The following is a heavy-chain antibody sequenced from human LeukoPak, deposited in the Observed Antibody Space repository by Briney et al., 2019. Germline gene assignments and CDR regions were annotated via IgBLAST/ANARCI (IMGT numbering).Heavy chain of an antibody. Sequence: PGGSLRLSCAASGFTFSSYWMHWVRQAPGKGLVWVSRINSDGSSTSYADSVKGRFTISRDNAKNTLYLQMNSLRAEDTAVYYCARVVEWFPGKVDAFDIWGQGTMVTVS. CDR2: INSDGSST. J-gene: IGHJ3*02. V-gene: IGHV3-74*01. D-gene: IGHD3-3*01. CDR1: GFTFSSYW. CDR3: ARVVEWFPGKVDAFDI.